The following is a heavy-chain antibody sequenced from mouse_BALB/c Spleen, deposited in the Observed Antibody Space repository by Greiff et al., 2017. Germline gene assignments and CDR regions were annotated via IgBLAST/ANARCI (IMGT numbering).Heavy chain of an antibody. CDR1: GYTFTDYE. D-gene: IGHD4-1*02. Sequence: QVQLQQSGAELVRPGASVTLSCKASGYTFTDYEMHWVKQTPVHGLEWIGAIDPETGGTAYNQKFKGKATLTADKSSSTAYMELRSLTSEDSAVYYCARSQLALDYWGQGTTLTVSS. CDR3: ARSQLALDY. CDR2: IDPETGGT. J-gene: IGHJ2*01. V-gene: IGHV1-15*01.